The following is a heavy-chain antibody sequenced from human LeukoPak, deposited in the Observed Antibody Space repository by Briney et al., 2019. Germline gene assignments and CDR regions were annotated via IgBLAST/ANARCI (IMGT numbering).Heavy chain of an antibody. J-gene: IGHJ6*03. V-gene: IGHV1-69*01. CDR2: IIPIFGTA. CDR3: ARTGGIFGVVKDYYYYYYMDV. Sequence: SVKVSCKASGGTFSSYAISWVRQAPGRGLEWMGGIIPIFGTANYAQKFQGRVTITADESTSTAYMELSSLRSEDTAMYYCARTGGIFGVVKDYYYYYYMDVWGKGTTVTVSS. D-gene: IGHD3-3*01. CDR1: GGTFSSYA.